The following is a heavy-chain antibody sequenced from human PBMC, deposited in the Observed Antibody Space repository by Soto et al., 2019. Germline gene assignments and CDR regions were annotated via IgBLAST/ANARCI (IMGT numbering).Heavy chain of an antibody. V-gene: IGHV4-31*03. CDR2: IFYSGST. CDR3: ARERTFYRGYDW. Sequence: SETLSLTCTVSGGSISIGGYYWSWIRQLPGKGLEWIGYIFYSGSTYYNPSLKSRLTISVDTSKNQFSLKLSSVTAEDTAVYYCARERTFYRGYDWWGQGTLFTVSS. D-gene: IGHD5-12*01. J-gene: IGHJ4*02. CDR1: GGSISIGGYY.